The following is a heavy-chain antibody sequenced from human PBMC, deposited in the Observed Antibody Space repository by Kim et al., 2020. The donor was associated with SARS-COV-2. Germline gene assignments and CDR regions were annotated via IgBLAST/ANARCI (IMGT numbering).Heavy chain of an antibody. CDR2: IWYDGSNK. CDR3: ARDRVSAYSSSRQLDY. Sequence: GGSLRLSCAASGFTFSSYGMHWVRQAPGKGLEWVAVIWYDGSNKYYADSVKGRFTISRDNSKNTLYLQMNSLRAEDTAVYYCARDRVSAYSSSRQLDYWGQGTLVTVSS. J-gene: IGHJ4*02. V-gene: IGHV3-33*01. D-gene: IGHD6-6*01. CDR1: GFTFSSYG.